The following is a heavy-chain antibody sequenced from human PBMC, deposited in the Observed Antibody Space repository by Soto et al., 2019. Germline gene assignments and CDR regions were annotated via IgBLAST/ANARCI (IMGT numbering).Heavy chain of an antibody. CDR1: GGSFNNYI. Sequence: QVQLVQSGAEVKKPGSSVKVSCEASGGSFNNYIFNWVRQAPGQGLEWMGGIIPMFDTPTYAQRFLGRVTITADESTRTSCMDLSTLASDDTAVYYCAGESDDYGVLMVSFDTWGQRTLVTVSS. J-gene: IGHJ4*02. V-gene: IGHV1-69*12. CDR2: IIPMFDTP. D-gene: IGHD4-17*01. CDR3: AGESDDYGVLMVSFDT.